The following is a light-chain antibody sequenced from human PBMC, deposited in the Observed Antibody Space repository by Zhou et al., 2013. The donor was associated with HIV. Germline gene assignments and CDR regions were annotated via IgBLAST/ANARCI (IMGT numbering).Light chain of an antibody. J-gene: IGKJ3*01. CDR2: DAS. CDR3: QQYGSSPFT. V-gene: IGKV3-15*01. CDR1: QSVSSN. Sequence: EIVLTQSPATLSLSPGERATLSCRASQSVSSNLAWYQQKPGQAPRLLIYDASNRATGIPARFSGTGSGTEFTLTISSLQSEDFAVYYCQQYGSSPFTFGPGTKVDIK.